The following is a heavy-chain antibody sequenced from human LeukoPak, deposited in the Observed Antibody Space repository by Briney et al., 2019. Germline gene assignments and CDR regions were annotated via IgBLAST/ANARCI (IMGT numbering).Heavy chain of an antibody. CDR1: GFTFSSYA. CDR2: MSYDGSKK. D-gene: IGHD1-1*01. J-gene: IGHJ4*02. Sequence: GGCLRLSCAASGFTFSSYAMHWVRQAPGKGLEWVAVMSYDGSKKYYADYVKGRFTISRDKSKNTLYLQMNSLRPEGTAVYYCARDVSAVGGLERPATLGYWGQGTLVTVSS. CDR3: ARDVSAVGGLERPATLGY. V-gene: IGHV3-30*04.